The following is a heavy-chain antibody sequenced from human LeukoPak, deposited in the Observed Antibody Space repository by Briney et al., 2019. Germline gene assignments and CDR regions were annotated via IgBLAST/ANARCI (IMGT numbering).Heavy chain of an antibody. CDR2: INHSGST. V-gene: IGHV4-34*01. J-gene: IGHJ5*02. CDR1: GGSFSGYY. CDR3: ASQTDMTTLTTSENWFDP. D-gene: IGHD4-11*01. Sequence: PSETLSLTCAVYGGSFSGYYWSWIRQPPGKGLEWIGEINHSGSTNYNPSLKSRVTISVDTSKNQFSLKLSSVTAADTAVYYCASQTDMTTLTTSENWFDPWGQGTLVTVSS.